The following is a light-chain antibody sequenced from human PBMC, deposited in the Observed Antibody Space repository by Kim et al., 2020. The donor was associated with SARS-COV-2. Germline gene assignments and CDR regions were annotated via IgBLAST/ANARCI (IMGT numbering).Light chain of an antibody. CDR1: SLRSYY. CDR3: NSRDSNDNVV. J-gene: IGLJ2*01. Sequence: ALGQTVRITCQGDSLRSYYATGYQQKPGQAPILVIYGKNNRPSGIPDRCSGSSSGNTASLTITGTQAGDEADYYCNSRDSNDNVVFGGGTQLTVL. CDR2: GKN. V-gene: IGLV3-19*01.